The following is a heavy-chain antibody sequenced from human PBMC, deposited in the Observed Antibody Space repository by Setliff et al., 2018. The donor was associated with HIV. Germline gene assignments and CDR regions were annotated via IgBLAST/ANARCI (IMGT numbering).Heavy chain of an antibody. D-gene: IGHD3-22*01. CDR3: ARVPPDRGGYSIFDS. J-gene: IGHJ4*02. V-gene: IGHV3-7*03. CDR2: IKQDGTEN. Sequence: GGSLRLSCEASEFTLSRYSMSWVRQAPGKGLEWVANIKQDGTENYYVDSVKGRFTISRDNAKNSLYLQMNSLRAEDTAMYYCARVPPDRGGYSIFDSWGQGTLVTVSS. CDR1: EFTLSRYS.